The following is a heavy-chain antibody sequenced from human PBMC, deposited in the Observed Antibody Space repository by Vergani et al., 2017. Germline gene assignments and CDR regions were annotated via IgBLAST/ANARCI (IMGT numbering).Heavy chain of an antibody. CDR1: GFSLSTSGGA. Sequence: QITLKESGPTRVKPTQNLTLTCTFSGFSLSTSGGAVGWIRQPPGKALEWLALIYWNDDKLYSPSLKSRLTITKDTSKKQVVLTMTNMDPVDTATYYCARQQWTSFDYWGQGTLVTVSS. CDR3: ARQQWTSFDY. CDR2: IYWNDDK. J-gene: IGHJ4*02. D-gene: IGHD6-19*01. V-gene: IGHV2-5*01.